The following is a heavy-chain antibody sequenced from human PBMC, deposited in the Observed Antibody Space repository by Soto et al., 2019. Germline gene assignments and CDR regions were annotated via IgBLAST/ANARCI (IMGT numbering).Heavy chain of an antibody. CDR3: AKDPRVGASAAEYFHH. J-gene: IGHJ1*01. CDR2: INTNVGST. V-gene: IGHV3-23*01. Sequence: EVQLLESGGGLVQPGGSLRLSCAASGFTLSIYAMTWVRQATGKGLEWVSSINTNVGSTFYAASVKGRFTISRDHSENTVYLQMNSLRVEDTAIDYGAKDPRVGASAAEYFHHGGQGTLVSFSS. CDR1: GFTLSIYA. D-gene: IGHD1-26*01.